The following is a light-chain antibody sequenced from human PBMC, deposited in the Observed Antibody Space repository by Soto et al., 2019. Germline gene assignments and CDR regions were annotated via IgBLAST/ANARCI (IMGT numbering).Light chain of an antibody. CDR1: QSVRSGY. CDR2: GAS. J-gene: IGKJ3*01. Sequence: EIVLTQSPGTLSLSPGERATLSCRASQSVRSGYLAWYQQKPGQAPRLLIYGASSRATGIPDRFSGSGSGTDFTLTISRLEPEDFAVYYCQQYGSSPKTFGPGTKVDIK. V-gene: IGKV3-20*01. CDR3: QQYGSSPKT.